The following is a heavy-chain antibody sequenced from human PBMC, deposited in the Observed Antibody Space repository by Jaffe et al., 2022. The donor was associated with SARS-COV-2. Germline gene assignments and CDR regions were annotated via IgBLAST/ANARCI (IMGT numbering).Heavy chain of an antibody. D-gene: IGHD3-9*01. CDR2: ISGSGGST. CDR3: AKLLYFHSLVPNRGEYFQH. V-gene: IGHV3-23*01. CDR1: GFTFSSYA. J-gene: IGHJ1*01. Sequence: EVQLLESGGGLVQPGGSLRLSCAASGFTFSSYAMSWVRQAPGKGLEWVSAISGSGGSTYYADSVKGRFTISRDNSKNTLYLQMNSLRAEDTAVYYCAKLLYFHSLVPNRGEYFQHWGQGTLVTVSS.